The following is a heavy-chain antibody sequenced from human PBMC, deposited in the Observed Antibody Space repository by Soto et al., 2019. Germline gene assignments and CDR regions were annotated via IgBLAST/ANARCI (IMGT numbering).Heavy chain of an antibody. Sequence: QVQLVESGGGVVQPGRSLRLSCAASGFTFSSYAMHWVCQAPGKGLEWVAVISYDGSNKYYADSVKGRFTISRDNSKNTLYLQMNSLRAEDTAVYYCARDQDSSWYSYYGMDVWGQGTTVTVSS. J-gene: IGHJ6*02. V-gene: IGHV3-30-3*01. CDR1: GFTFSSYA. CDR2: ISYDGSNK. D-gene: IGHD6-13*01. CDR3: ARDQDSSWYSYYGMDV.